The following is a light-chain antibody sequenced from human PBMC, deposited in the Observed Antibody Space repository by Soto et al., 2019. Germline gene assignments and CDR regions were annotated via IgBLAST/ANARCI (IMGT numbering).Light chain of an antibody. J-gene: IGKJ1*01. V-gene: IGKV3-20*01. Sequence: EIVLTQSPGTLSLSPGERATLSCRASQSVSSSYLAWYQQKPGQAPRLLIYGASSRATGIPDRFRGSGSGTDFTLTISRLEPEDFAEYYCQQYDSSRTFGQGTKVEIK. CDR2: GAS. CDR1: QSVSSSY. CDR3: QQYDSSRT.